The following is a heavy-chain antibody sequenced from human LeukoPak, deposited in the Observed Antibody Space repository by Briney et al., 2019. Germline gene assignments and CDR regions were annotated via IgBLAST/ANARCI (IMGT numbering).Heavy chain of an antibody. CDR2: IIPIFGTA. CDR3: ARWKGIAVAGTGGELDY. CDR1: GGTFSSYA. J-gene: IGHJ4*02. Sequence: ASVKVSCKASGGTFSSYAISWVRQAPGQGLEWMGGIIPIFGTANYAQKFQGRVTMTRDMSTSTVYMELSSLRSEDTAVYYCARWKGIAVAGTGGELDYWGQGTLVTVSS. V-gene: IGHV1-69*05. D-gene: IGHD6-19*01.